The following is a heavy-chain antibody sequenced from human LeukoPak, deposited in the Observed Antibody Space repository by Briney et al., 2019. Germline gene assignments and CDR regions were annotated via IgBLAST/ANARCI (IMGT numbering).Heavy chain of an antibody. V-gene: IGHV3-74*01. CDR2: INSDGSST. Sequence: GGSLRLSCAASGFIFSTYWMHWVRQAPGKGLVWVSRINSDGSSTNYADSVKGRFIISSDNAQNTLYLQMNSLRADDTAVYYCARARLMNWFDPWGLGTLVIVSS. D-gene: IGHD2-8*01. CDR1: GFIFSTYW. CDR3: ARARLMNWFDP. J-gene: IGHJ5*02.